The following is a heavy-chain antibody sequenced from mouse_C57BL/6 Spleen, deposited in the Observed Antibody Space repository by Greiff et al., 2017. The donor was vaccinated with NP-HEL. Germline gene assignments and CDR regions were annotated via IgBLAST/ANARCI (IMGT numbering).Heavy chain of an antibody. Sequence: QVHVKQPGAELVKPGASVKMSCKASGYTFTSYWITWVKQRPGQGLEWIGDIYPGSGSTNYNEKFKSKATLTVDTSSSTAYMQLSSLTSEDSAVYYCAREGGLRRGYAMDYWGQGTSVTVSS. CDR1: GYTFTSYW. CDR3: AREGGLRRGYAMDY. D-gene: IGHD2-4*01. V-gene: IGHV1-55*01. CDR2: IYPGSGST. J-gene: IGHJ4*01.